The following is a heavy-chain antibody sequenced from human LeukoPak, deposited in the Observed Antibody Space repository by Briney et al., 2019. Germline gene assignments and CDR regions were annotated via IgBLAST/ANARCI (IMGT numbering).Heavy chain of an antibody. D-gene: IGHD3-16*01. V-gene: IGHV4-59*01. CDR1: GGSISSYY. Sequence: SETLSLTCTVSGGSISSYYWSWIRQPPGKGLEWIGYIYYSGSTNYNPSLKSRVTISVDTSKNQFSLKLSSVTAADTAVYYCARAPRIMGAFDYWGQGILVIVSS. CDR2: IYYSGST. CDR3: ARAPRIMGAFDY. J-gene: IGHJ4*02.